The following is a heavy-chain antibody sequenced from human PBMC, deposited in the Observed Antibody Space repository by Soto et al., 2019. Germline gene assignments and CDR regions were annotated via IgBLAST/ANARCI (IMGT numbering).Heavy chain of an antibody. Sequence: PGGSLRLSCAASGFTFSSYWMSWVRQAPGKGLEWVANIKQDGSGKYYVDSVKGRFTISRDNAKNSLYLQMNSLRAEDTAVYYCARVLGIVTIDYWGQGTLVTVSS. V-gene: IGHV3-7*01. J-gene: IGHJ4*02. CDR1: GFTFSSYW. CDR3: ARVLGIVTIDY. D-gene: IGHD7-27*01. CDR2: IKQDGSGK.